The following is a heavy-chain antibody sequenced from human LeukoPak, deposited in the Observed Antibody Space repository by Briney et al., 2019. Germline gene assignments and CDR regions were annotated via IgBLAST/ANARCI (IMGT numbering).Heavy chain of an antibody. CDR1: GGSISSSSYY. D-gene: IGHD6-19*01. CDR3: ARPSYSSGWPDY. CDR2: TYYSGST. Sequence: SETLSLTCTVSGGSISSSSYYWGWIRQPPGKGLEWIGSTYYSGSTYYNPSLKSRVTISVDTSKNQFSLKLSSVTAADTAVYYCARPSYSSGWPDYWGQGTLVTVSS. J-gene: IGHJ4*02. V-gene: IGHV4-39*01.